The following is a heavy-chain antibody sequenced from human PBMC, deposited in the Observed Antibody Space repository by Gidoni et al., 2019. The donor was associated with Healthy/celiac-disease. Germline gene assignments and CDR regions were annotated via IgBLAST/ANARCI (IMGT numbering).Heavy chain of an antibody. D-gene: IGHD3-3*01. CDR2: ISSISSTI. CDR1: GLTVSSYS. V-gene: IGHV3-48*01. J-gene: IGHJ3*02. CDR3: ARDLEWLLLGGAFDI. Sequence: EVQLVESGGGLVKPGGSLRLCCAASGLTVSSYSMNWVRQAPGKGLEWVSYISSISSTIYYADSVKGRFTISRDNANNSLYLQMNSLRAEDTAVYYCARDLEWLLLGGAFDIWGQGTMVTVSS.